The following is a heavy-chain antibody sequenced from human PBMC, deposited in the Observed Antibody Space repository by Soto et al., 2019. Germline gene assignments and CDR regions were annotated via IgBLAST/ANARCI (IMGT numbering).Heavy chain of an antibody. V-gene: IGHV3-30*18. CDR1: GFTFSSYG. CDR2: ISYDGSNK. CDR3: AKERRWLQLFYYYGMDV. Sequence: PGGSLRLSCAASGFTFSSYGMHWVRQAPGKGLEWVAVISYDGSNKYYADSVKGRFTISRDNSKNTLYLQMNSLRAEDTAVYYCAKERRWLQLFYYYGMDVWGQGTTVTVSS. J-gene: IGHJ6*02. D-gene: IGHD5-12*01.